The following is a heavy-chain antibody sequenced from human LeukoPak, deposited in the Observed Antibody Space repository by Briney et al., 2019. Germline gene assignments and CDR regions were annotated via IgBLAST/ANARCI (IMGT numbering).Heavy chain of an antibody. V-gene: IGHV4-39*01. J-gene: IGHJ5*02. D-gene: IGHD3-10*01. CDR3: ARRNYYGSGTYYP. CDR2: MHYSGSI. Sequence: SETLSLTCTVSGDSISTYNYSWGWIRQPPGKGLEWIGSMHYSGSIYYNPSLKSRVTISGDTSKNQLSLKLSSVTAADTAVYYCARRNYYGSGTYYPWGQGTLVTVSS. CDR1: GDSISTYNYS.